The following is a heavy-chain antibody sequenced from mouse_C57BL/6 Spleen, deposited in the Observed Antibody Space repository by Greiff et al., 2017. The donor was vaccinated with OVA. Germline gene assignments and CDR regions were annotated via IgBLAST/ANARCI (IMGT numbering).Heavy chain of an antibody. CDR3: AGYGGPLAY. CDR1: GYTFTDYY. V-gene: IGHV1-22*01. J-gene: IGHJ3*01. D-gene: IGHD1-1*02. Sequence: DVKLQESGPELVKPGASVKMSCKASGYTFTDYYMHWVKQSHGQSLEWIGYINPNNGGTSYNQKFKGKATLTVNKSSSTAYMELRSLTSEDSAVYYFAGYGGPLAYWGQGALVTVSA. CDR2: INPNNGGT.